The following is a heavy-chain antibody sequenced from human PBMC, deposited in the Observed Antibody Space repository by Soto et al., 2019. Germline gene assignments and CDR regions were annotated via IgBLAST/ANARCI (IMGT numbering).Heavy chain of an antibody. Sequence: GGSLRLSCAASGFTFSSYEMNWVRQAPGKGLEWVSYISSSGSTIYYADSVKGRFTISRDNAKNSLYLQMNSLRAEDKAVYYCARERVLRYFDWLPGRYYYNGMDVWGQGTTVTVSS. J-gene: IGHJ6*02. CDR2: ISSSGSTI. V-gene: IGHV3-48*03. CDR1: GFTFSSYE. D-gene: IGHD3-9*01. CDR3: ARERVLRYFDWLPGRYYYNGMDV.